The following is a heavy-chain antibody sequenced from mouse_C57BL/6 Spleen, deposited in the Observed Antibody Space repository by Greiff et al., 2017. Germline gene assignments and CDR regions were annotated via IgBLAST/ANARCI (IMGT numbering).Heavy chain of an antibody. CDR1: GFTFSSSA. D-gene: IGHD2-3*01. CDR2: ISSGGDYI. J-gene: IGHJ2*01. Sequence: EVKLVESGEGLVKPGGSLKLSCAASGFTFSSSAMSWVRQTPEKRLEWVAYISSGGDYIYYADTVKGRFTISRDNARNTLYLQMSSLKSEDTAMYYCTRDGSYYFDYWGQGTTLTVSS. V-gene: IGHV5-9-1*02. CDR3: TRDGSYYFDY.